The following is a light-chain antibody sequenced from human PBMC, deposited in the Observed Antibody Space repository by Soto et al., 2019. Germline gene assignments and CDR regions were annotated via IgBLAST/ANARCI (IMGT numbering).Light chain of an antibody. Sequence: DIVLTQSPGTLSLSPVESATLPCRASQSVSSNYLAWYRQKPGQAPRLLIYGASTRATGITGRFSGSGSGTEFTLSISSLQSEDFALYYCQQYNSWPPTFGQGTRLEIK. J-gene: IGKJ5*01. CDR2: GAS. CDR1: QSVSSN. V-gene: IGKV3-15*01. CDR3: QQYNSWPPT.